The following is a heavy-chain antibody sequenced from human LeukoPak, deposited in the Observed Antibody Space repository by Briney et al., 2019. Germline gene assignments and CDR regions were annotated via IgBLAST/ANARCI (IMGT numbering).Heavy chain of an antibody. CDR3: ATVSNGILSSSWSPRFFDY. CDR2: FDPEDGET. V-gene: IGHV1-24*01. J-gene: IGHJ4*02. Sequence: ASVKVSCKVSGYTLTELSMHWVRQAPGKGLEWMGGFDPEDGETIYAQKFQGRVTMTGDTSTDTAYMELSSLRSEDTAVYYCATVSNGILSSSWSPRFFDYWGQGTLVTVSS. CDR1: GYTLTELS. D-gene: IGHD6-13*01.